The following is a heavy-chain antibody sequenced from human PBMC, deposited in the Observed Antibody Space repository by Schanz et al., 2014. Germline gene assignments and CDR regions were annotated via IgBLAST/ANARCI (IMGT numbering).Heavy chain of an antibody. CDR2: IKQDESER. Sequence: VQLVESGGGVVQPGRSLRLSCVASGFTFSSYAMHWVRQAPGKGLEWVANIKQDESERSYVDSVKGRFTISRDNAKNSLYLQMNSLRAEDTAVYYCARDKGGYYPFDYWGQGTLVTVSS. J-gene: IGHJ4*02. V-gene: IGHV3-7*01. D-gene: IGHD3-3*01. CDR3: ARDKGGYYPFDY. CDR1: GFTFSSYA.